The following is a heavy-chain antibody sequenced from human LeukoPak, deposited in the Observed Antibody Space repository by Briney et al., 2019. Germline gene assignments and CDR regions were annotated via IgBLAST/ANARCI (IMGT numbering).Heavy chain of an antibody. V-gene: IGHV4-31*03. J-gene: IGHJ5*02. CDR1: GGSISSGGYY. Sequence: SETLSLTCTVSGGSISSGGYYWSWIRQHPGKGLEWIGYIYYSGSTNYNPSLKSRVTISVDTSKNQFSLKLSSVTAADTAVYYCARYNPTTENWFDPRGQGTLVTVSS. D-gene: IGHD1-1*01. CDR2: IYYSGST. CDR3: ARYNPTTENWFDP.